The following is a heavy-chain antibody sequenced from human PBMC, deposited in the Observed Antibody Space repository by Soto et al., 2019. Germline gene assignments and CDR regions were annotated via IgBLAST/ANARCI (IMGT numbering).Heavy chain of an antibody. V-gene: IGHV3-15*01. D-gene: IGHD1-1*01. CDR3: AVVYSWNIY. CDR2: IKSTGDGGTT. Sequence: EVQLVESGGDSVKPGGSLRLSCAASGFTFSHAWMTWVRQAPGKGLEWVGRIKSTGDGGTTDYAAPVTGRFTISRDDSKSTLYLQRNNLRTEDTAVYYCAVVYSWNIYWGQGTLATVSS. J-gene: IGHJ4*02. CDR1: GFTFSHAW.